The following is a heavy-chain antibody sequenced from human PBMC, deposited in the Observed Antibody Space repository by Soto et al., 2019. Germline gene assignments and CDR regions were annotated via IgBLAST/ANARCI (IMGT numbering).Heavy chain of an antibody. V-gene: IGHV3-21*01. CDR3: AKGLQDFDH. Sequence: GVLRLSCAPSGFTFSDYTMNWVRQAPGKGLEWVSSISSSSSFIYYSDSVKGRFTISRDNDRNSLYLQMTSLRGEDTAVYYCAKGLQDFDHWGQGTPVTVSS. J-gene: IGHJ4*02. CDR2: ISSSSSFI. CDR1: GFTFSDYT.